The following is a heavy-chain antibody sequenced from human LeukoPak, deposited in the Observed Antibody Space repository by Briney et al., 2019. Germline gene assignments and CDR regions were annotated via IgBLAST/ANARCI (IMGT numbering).Heavy chain of an antibody. Sequence: GGSLRLSCAASGFTLSSHGMHWVRQAPGKGLEWVALIWYDGGKENYADSVKGRFTISRDMSKNTLNLQMNSLRVEDTAVFYCARDLSFGSLDFRGQGTLVTVSS. D-gene: IGHD1-26*01. CDR1: GFTLSSHG. V-gene: IGHV3-33*01. CDR3: ARDLSFGSLDF. CDR2: IWYDGGKE. J-gene: IGHJ4*02.